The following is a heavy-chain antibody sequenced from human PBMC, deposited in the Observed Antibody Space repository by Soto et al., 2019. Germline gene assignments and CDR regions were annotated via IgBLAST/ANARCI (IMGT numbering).Heavy chain of an antibody. CDR2: ISSTTNYI. CDR3: ARESEDLTSNFDY. V-gene: IGHV3-21*01. J-gene: IGHJ4*02. CDR1: GFTFSRYS. Sequence: LRLSCAASGFTFSRYSMNWVRQAPGRGLEWVSSISSTTNYIYYADSMKGRFTVSRDNAKNSVYLDMNSLSAEDTAVYYCARESEDLTSNFDYWGQGTLVTVSS.